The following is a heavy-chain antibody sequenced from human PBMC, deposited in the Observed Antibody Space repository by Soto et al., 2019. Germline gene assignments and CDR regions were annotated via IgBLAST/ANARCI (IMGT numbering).Heavy chain of an antibody. J-gene: IGHJ6*02. V-gene: IGHV4-61*01. Sequence: SETLSLTCTVSGDSVTSVSDYWSWIRQPPGQGLEWIGYIYYSGSADYNPSLGSRVTISIDTSKNQFSLKLTSVTAADTAVYYCARVVGFGYYYYHMDLWGQGTTVTVSS. D-gene: IGHD2-15*01. CDR2: IYYSGSA. CDR1: GDSVTSVSDY. CDR3: ARVVGFGYYYYHMDL.